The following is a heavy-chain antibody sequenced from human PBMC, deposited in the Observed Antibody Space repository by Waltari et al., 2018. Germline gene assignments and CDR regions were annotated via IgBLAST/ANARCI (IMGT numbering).Heavy chain of an antibody. J-gene: IGHJ4*02. CDR3: ARDYSSWGFDY. D-gene: IGHD6-19*01. CDR1: GFNVSSNY. Sequence: EFQLVESGGGLVQPGGSRRLSCVISGFNVSSNYRTWVRQAPGKGLEWVSVIYSGGGTNYADSVKGRFSVSRDNSKNTLFLQMNSLRADDTAVYYCARDYSSWGFDYWGQGTLVTVSP. V-gene: IGHV3-53*01. CDR2: IYSGGGT.